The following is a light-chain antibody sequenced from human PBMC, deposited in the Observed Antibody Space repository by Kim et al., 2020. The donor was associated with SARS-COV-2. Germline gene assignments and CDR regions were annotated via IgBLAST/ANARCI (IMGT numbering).Light chain of an antibody. Sequence: DIQMTQSPSTLSASVGDRVTITCRASQSISGWLAWYEQKPGKAPKLLIYKASSLESGVPSRFSGSGSGTEFTLTISSLQPDDFATYYCQQYSSFWTFGQGTKLDIK. CDR2: KAS. CDR1: QSISGW. J-gene: IGKJ1*01. V-gene: IGKV1-5*03. CDR3: QQYSSFWT.